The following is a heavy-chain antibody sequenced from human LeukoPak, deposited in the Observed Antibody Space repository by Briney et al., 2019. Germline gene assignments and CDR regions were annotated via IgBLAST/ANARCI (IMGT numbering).Heavy chain of an antibody. D-gene: IGHD3-16*01. Sequence: GASVKVSCKASGYTFTNYYIHWVRQAPGQRLEWMGIFNPSGYNPNYAQTTYSQKLQGRVTMTGDTSTSTAYVELSSLSSEDTAIYYCARELHGGYFDYWGQGTLVAVSS. CDR2: FNPSGYNP. CDR1: GYTFTNYY. CDR3: ARELHGGYFDY. V-gene: IGHV1-46*04. J-gene: IGHJ4*02.